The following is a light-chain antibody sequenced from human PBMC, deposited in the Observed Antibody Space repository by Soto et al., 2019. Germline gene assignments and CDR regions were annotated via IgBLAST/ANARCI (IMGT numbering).Light chain of an antibody. V-gene: IGLV2-14*03. CDR3: TSYTATSTLEV. CDR2: DVT. J-gene: IGLJ2*01. CDR1: SSDIGGYNY. Sequence: QSALTQPASVSGSPGQSITISCTGTSSDIGGYNYVSWYQQHPGKAPKLIIFDVTYRPSGVSNRFSGSNSGNTASLTISGLQAEDEADYYCTSYTATSTLEVFGGGTKLTVL.